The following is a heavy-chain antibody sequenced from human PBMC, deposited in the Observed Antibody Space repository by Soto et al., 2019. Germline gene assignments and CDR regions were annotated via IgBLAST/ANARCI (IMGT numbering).Heavy chain of an antibody. V-gene: IGHV3-73*02. CDR1: GFIFSDSA. D-gene: IGHD3-3*01. CDR3: TRGIDVWRGYPRDYLDY. CDR2: IRRKANNYAT. J-gene: IGHJ4*02. Sequence: EVQLVESGGGLVQPGGSLKLSCAASGFIFSDSALHWVRQASGKGLEWVGRIRRKANNYATTYDASVEGRFAISRDDSKNTAYLQMNSLKSEDTAIYYCTRGIDVWRGYPRDYLDYWGQGTLVTVSS.